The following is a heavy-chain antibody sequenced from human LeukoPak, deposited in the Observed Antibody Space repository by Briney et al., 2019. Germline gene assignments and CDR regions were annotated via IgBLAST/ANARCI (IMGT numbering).Heavy chain of an antibody. J-gene: IGHJ4*02. CDR2: ISSSSSYI. Sequence: AGGSLRLSCAASGFTFSSYSMNWVRQAPGKGLEWVSSISSSSSYIYYAVSVKGRFTISRDNAKNSLYLQMNSLRAEDTAVYYCARAPGYCSGGSCYSCDYWGQGTLVTVSS. V-gene: IGHV3-21*01. D-gene: IGHD2-15*01. CDR1: GFTFSSYS. CDR3: ARAPGYCSGGSCYSCDY.